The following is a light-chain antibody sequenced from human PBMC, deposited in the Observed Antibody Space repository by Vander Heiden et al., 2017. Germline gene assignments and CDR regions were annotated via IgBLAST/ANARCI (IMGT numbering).Light chain of an antibody. Sequence: DLQMTQSPSSVSASVGDRVTIPCRASQGISSWLAWYQQKPGKAPKLLIYGASSMDTGVPSRFSGSGSGTEFTLTISSLQSEDFATYYCQQYNSLPLTFGGGTKVEIK. CDR1: QGISSW. CDR2: GAS. V-gene: IGKV1-12*01. J-gene: IGKJ4*01. CDR3: QQYNSLPLT.